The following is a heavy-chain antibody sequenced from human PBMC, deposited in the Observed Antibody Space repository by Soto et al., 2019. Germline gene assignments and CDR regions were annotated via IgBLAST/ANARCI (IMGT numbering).Heavy chain of an antibody. CDR3: ARDLPGSGTYYDIDY. Sequence: EVQLVESGGGLVQPGGSLRLSCAASGFTFRIYSMNWVRQAPGKGLEWVSYISGSSSTIYYADSVKGRFTISRDNAKKSLYLQMNSLRAEDTAVYYCARDLPGSGTYYDIDYWGQGTLVTVSS. D-gene: IGHD3-10*01. CDR1: GFTFRIYS. V-gene: IGHV3-48*01. J-gene: IGHJ4*02. CDR2: ISGSSSTI.